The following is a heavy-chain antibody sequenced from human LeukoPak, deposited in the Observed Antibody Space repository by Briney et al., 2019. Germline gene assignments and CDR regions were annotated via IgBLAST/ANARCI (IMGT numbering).Heavy chain of an antibody. CDR2: ISDTGGST. CDR3: GKRDSSV. D-gene: IGHD6-6*01. CDR1: GFTFSNYA. Sequence: GGSLRLSCAASGFTFSNYAMSWVRQAPGKGLEWVSSISDTGGSTYYADSVKGRFTISRDNSNNTLSLQMSSLRVEDTAIYYCGKRDSSVSGQGTMVTVSS. V-gene: IGHV3-23*01. J-gene: IGHJ3*01.